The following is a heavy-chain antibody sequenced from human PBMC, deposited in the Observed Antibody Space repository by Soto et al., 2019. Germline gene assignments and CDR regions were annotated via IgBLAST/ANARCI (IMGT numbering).Heavy chain of an antibody. J-gene: IGHJ4*02. CDR3: ARDSDKGFDY. D-gene: IGHD1-26*01. CDR1: GFTFSSYG. CDR2: IWYDGSNK. Sequence: VQLVESGGGVVQPGRSLRLSCAASGFTFSSYGMHWVRQAPGKGLEWVAVIWYDGSNKYDADTVKGRFTISRDNSKNTLYLQMNSLRAEDTAVYYCARDSDKGFDYWGQGTLVTVSS. V-gene: IGHV3-33*01.